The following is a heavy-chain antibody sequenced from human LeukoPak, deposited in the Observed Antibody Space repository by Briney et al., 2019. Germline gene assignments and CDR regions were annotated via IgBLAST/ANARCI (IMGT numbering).Heavy chain of an antibody. J-gene: IGHJ4*02. CDR3: AKGNAYYYDSSGYSAYYFDY. Sequence: GGSLRLSCAASGFTFSNYGMTWVRQAPGKGLEWVSTISGSGGSTYYADSVKGRLTISRDSSKNTLYLQMNSLRAEDTAVYYCAKGNAYYYDSSGYSAYYFDYWGQGTLVTVSS. CDR2: ISGSGGST. D-gene: IGHD3-22*01. V-gene: IGHV3-23*01. CDR1: GFTFSNYG.